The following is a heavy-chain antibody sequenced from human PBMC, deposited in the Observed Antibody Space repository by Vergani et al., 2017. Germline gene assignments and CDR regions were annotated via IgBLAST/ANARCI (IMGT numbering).Heavy chain of an antibody. CDR3: ARVGTMIVVGSLDY. Sequence: QVQLVQSGAEVKKPGASVKVSCKASGYTFTGYYMHWVRQAPGQGLEWMGWINPNSGNTGYAQKFQGRVTITRNTSISTAYMELSSLRAEDTAVYYCARVGTMIVVGSLDYWGQGTLVTVSS. V-gene: IGHV1-8*03. D-gene: IGHD3-22*01. CDR2: INPNSGNT. CDR1: GYTFTGYY. J-gene: IGHJ4*02.